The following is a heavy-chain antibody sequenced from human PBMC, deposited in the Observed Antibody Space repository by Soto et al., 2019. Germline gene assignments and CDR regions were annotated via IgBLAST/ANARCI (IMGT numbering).Heavy chain of an antibody. CDR1: VGSFSSATYF. Sequence: SETLSLTCPVSVGSFSSATYFWSWVRQPPGGGLEWIAYILHSGSSMYNPSLKSRVTISLSTSKTQFSLRLTSVTAADTAVYYCARGMYKSGWNLDLWGQGIVVTVSS. V-gene: IGHV4-61*01. CDR3: ARGMYKSGWNLDL. D-gene: IGHD6-19*01. CDR2: ILHSGSS. J-gene: IGHJ5*02.